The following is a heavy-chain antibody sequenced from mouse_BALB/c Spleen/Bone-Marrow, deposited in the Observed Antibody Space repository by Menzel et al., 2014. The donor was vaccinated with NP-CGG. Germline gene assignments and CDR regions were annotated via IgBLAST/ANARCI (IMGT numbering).Heavy chain of an antibody. CDR2: IWTDGST. J-gene: IGHJ4*01. CDR3: ARNWDY. CDR1: GFSLTNYG. Sequence: QVQLKQSGPGLVPPSQSLSIPCTVSGFSLTNYGLHWFRQPPGKGLEWLGVIWTDGSTAYNSALKSRLSITKDNSKSQIFLKMNSLQTDDTAMYFCARNWDYWGQGTSVTVSS. V-gene: IGHV2-6*02.